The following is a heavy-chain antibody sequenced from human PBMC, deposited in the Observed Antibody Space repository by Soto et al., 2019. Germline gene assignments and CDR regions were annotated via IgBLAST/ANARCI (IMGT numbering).Heavy chain of an antibody. V-gene: IGHV4-59*01. CDR3: ARYRREAVAGYTLDN. CDR1: GGSISSNY. J-gene: IGHJ4*02. D-gene: IGHD6-13*01. CDR2: VYNSGST. Sequence: SETLPLTCTVSGGSISSNYWTWIRQPPGKGLEWIGYVYNSGSTNYNPSLKSRVTISEDTSKSQFSLKVNSMTAADTAVYYCARYRREAVAGYTLDNWGQGILVTVSS.